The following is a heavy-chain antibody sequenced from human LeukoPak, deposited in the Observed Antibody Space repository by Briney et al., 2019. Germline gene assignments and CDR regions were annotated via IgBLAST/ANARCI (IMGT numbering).Heavy chain of an antibody. J-gene: IGHJ4*02. V-gene: IGHV3-23*01. D-gene: IGHD3-22*01. Sequence: GGSLRLSCAASGFTFSSYAMSWVRQAPGKGLEWVSAISGSGGSTYYADSVKGRFTISRDNSKNTLYLQMNSLRAEDTAVYYCARSPHYSDSSANRYYWGQGTLVTVSS. CDR3: ARSPHYSDSSANRYY. CDR2: ISGSGGST. CDR1: GFTFSSYA.